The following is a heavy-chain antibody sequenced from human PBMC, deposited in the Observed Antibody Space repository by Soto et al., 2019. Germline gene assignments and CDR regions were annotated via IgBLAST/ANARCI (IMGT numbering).Heavy chain of an antibody. CDR2: IVVGSGNT. J-gene: IGHJ6*02. CDR1: GYMFTYYH. CDR3: AADKGGYDFWSGPTIGLDV. Sequence: ASVKVSCKASGYMFTYYHVQWVRQARGQRPEWIGWIVVGSGNTNYAQKFQERVTITRDMSTTTVYMELSSLRSEDTAVYYCAADKGGYDFWSGPTIGLDVWGQGTTVTVSS. D-gene: IGHD3-3*01. V-gene: IGHV1-58*01.